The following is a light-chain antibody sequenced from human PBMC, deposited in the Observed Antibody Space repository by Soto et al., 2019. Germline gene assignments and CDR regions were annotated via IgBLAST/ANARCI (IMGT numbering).Light chain of an antibody. CDR3: QQYNNWLSIT. CDR2: HAS. CDR1: QSVVSH. Sequence: EIVITQSPGTLSVSPGERVTLSCRASQSVVSHLAWYQQKPGQAPRLLLYHASTRATGVPARFSGSGSGTEFTLTISSLQSEDFAVYYCQQYNNWLSITFGQGTRLEIK. J-gene: IGKJ5*01. V-gene: IGKV3-15*01.